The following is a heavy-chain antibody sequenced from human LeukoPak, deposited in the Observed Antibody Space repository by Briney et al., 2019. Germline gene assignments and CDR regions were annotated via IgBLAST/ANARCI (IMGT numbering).Heavy chain of an antibody. V-gene: IGHV4-39*01. J-gene: IGHJ6*03. CDR3: ASRTSSSWSYYYYYYMDV. D-gene: IGHD6-13*01. Sequence: WVRQPPGKGLEWIGSIYYSGSTYYNPSLKSRVTISVDTSKNQFSLKLSSVTAADTAVYYCASRTSSSWSYYYYYYMDVWSKGTTVTISS. CDR2: IYYSGST.